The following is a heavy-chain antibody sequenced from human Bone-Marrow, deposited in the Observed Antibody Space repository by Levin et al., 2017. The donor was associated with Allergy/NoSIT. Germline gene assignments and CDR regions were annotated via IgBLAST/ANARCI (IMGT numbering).Heavy chain of an antibody. V-gene: IGHV4-59*01. CDR1: GGSISSYY. J-gene: IGHJ4*02. CDR3: ARVSYDFWSGYSLDY. D-gene: IGHD3-3*01. Sequence: PSETLSLTCTVSGGSISSYYWSWIRQPPGKGLEWIGYIYYSGSTNYNPSLKSRVTISVDTSKNQFSLKLSSVTAADTAVYYCARVSYDFWSGYSLDYWGQGTLVTVSS. CDR2: IYYSGST.